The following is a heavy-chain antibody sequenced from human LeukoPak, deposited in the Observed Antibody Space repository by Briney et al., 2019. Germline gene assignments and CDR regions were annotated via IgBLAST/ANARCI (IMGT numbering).Heavy chain of an antibody. Sequence: ASVQVSCKASGYTFTGYYMHWVRQAPGQGREWMGWINPDSGGTNYAQKFQGRVTMTRDTSISTAYMELSGLRSDDTAVYYCARDARGYCSDTSCFSQLDYWGQGTLVTVSS. J-gene: IGHJ4*02. CDR1: GYTFTGYY. CDR2: INPDSGGT. V-gene: IGHV1-2*02. CDR3: ARDARGYCSDTSCFSQLDY. D-gene: IGHD2-2*01.